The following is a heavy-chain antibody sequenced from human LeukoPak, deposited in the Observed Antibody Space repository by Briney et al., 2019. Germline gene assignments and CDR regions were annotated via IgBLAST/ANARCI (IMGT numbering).Heavy chain of an antibody. V-gene: IGHV4-39*07. Sequence: SETLSLTCTVSGGSISSSSYYWGWIRQPPGKGLEWIGSIYYSGSTYYNPSLKSRVTISIDKSKNQFSLKLNSVTAADTAVYYCASGLFFDYWGQGTLVTVSS. CDR2: IYYSGST. J-gene: IGHJ4*02. CDR3: ASGLFFDY. D-gene: IGHD3-10*01. CDR1: GGSISSSSYY.